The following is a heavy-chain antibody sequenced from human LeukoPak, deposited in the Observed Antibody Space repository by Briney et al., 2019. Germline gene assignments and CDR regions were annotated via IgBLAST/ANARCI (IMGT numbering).Heavy chain of an antibody. V-gene: IGHV3-9*01. CDR1: GFTFDDYA. J-gene: IGHJ4*02. CDR2: ISWNSGSI. Sequence: GRSLRLSCAASGFTFDDYAMHWVRQAPGKGLEWVSGISWNSGSIGYADSVKGRFTISRDNAKNSLYLQMNSLRAEDTAVYYCARGGLYYGSGSYYFGYWGQGTLVTVSS. D-gene: IGHD3-10*01. CDR3: ARGGLYYGSGSYYFGY.